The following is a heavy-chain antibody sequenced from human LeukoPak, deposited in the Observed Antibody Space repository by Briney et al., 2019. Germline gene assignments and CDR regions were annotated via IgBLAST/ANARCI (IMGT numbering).Heavy chain of an antibody. CDR2: INHSGST. V-gene: IGHV4-39*07. D-gene: IGHD2/OR15-2a*01. CDR1: GGSISSGSYY. CDR3: ARSGRATGSPYFTSKAIDY. J-gene: IGHJ4*02. Sequence: PSETLSLTCTVSGGSISSGSYYWNWIRQPPGKGLEWIGEINHSGSTNYNPSLKSRVTISVDTSKNQFSLKLSSVTAADTAVYYCARSGRATGSPYFTSKAIDYWGQGTLVTVSS.